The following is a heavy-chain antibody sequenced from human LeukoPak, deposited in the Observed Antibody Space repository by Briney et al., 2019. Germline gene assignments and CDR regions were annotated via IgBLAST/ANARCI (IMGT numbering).Heavy chain of an antibody. CDR1: GFTFSSYS. CDR3: LNMGAEILPY. D-gene: IGHD4/OR15-4a*01. J-gene: IGHJ4*02. V-gene: IGHV3-21*01. CDR2: IGSSGTYT. Sequence: PGGSLTLSCAASGFTFSSYSMDWVRQAPGKGPEWVSTIGSSGTYTDYADSVKGRFTISRDNAKNSLYLQMNSLRAEDTAVYYCLNMGAEILPYWGQGTLVTVSS.